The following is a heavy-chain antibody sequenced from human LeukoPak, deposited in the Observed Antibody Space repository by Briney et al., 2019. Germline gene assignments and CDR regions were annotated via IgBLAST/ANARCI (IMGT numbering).Heavy chain of an antibody. CDR2: INHSGST. Sequence: SETLSLTCAAYGGSFSGYYWSWIRQPPGKGLEWIGEINHSGSTNYNPSLKSRVTISVDTSKNQFSLKLSSVTAADTAVYYCARGRYCSGGSCYYYYYYGMDVWGQGTTVTVSS. CDR3: ARGRYCSGGSCYYYYYYGMDV. CDR1: GGSFSGYY. D-gene: IGHD2-15*01. J-gene: IGHJ6*02. V-gene: IGHV4-34*01.